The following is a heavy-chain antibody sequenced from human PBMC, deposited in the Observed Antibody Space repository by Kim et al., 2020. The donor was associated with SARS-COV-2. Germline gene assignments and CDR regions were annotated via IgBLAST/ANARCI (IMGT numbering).Heavy chain of an antibody. Sequence: GGSLRLSCAASGFTFSSYAMHWVRQAPGKGLEWVAVISYDGSNKYYADSVKGRFTISRDNSKNTLYLQMKSLRAEDTAVYYCARQIRGPGSAADVWGQGT. J-gene: IGHJ6*02. CDR3: ARQIRGPGSAADV. CDR1: GFTFSSYA. V-gene: IGHV3-30-3*01. D-gene: IGHD3-16*01. CDR2: ISYDGSNK.